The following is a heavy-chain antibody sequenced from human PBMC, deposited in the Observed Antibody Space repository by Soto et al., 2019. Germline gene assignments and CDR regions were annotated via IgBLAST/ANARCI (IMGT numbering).Heavy chain of an antibody. J-gene: IGHJ6*02. V-gene: IGHV3-30-3*01. CDR2: TSCDGSSK. D-gene: IGHD2-15*01. CDR1: GFIFSTDP. CDR3: ARDRAYCSGGRCMPFPHHYYAVDV. Sequence: PGGSVAPSFAASGFIFSTDPLPWVRRPPGMGANWVAITSCDGSSKFYTGCAKGRFTISRDNSRNTIFLEMSSLGPEDTAIYYCARDRAYCSGGRCMPFPHHYYAVDVWGQGTTVTVSS.